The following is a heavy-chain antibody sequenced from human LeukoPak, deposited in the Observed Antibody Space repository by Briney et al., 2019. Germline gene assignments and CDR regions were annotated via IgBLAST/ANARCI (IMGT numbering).Heavy chain of an antibody. CDR2: IYYSGST. Sequence: SETLSLTCTVSGGSISSYYWSWIRQPPGKGLEWIGYIYYSGSTNYNPSLKSRATISVDTSKNQFSLKLSSVTAADTAVYYCARDLTYYYDSCGNWFDPWGQGTLVTVSS. J-gene: IGHJ5*02. D-gene: IGHD3-22*01. V-gene: IGHV4-59*01. CDR1: GGSISSYY. CDR3: ARDLTYYYDSCGNWFDP.